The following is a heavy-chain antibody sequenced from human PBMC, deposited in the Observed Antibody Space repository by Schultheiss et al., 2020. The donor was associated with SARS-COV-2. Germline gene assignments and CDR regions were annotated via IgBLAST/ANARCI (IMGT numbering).Heavy chain of an antibody. J-gene: IGHJ4*02. D-gene: IGHD3-22*01. CDR2: ISSISSHS. CDR1: GFTFSNYY. CDR3: ASTMIVVPTSSFDY. Sequence: GGSLRLSCAASGFTFSNYYLSWIRRAPGMGLEWVSYISSISSHSNYADSVKGRFTISRDNAKNSLHLQMNSLRAEDTAVYYCASTMIVVPTSSFDYWGQGTLVTVSS. V-gene: IGHV3-11*03.